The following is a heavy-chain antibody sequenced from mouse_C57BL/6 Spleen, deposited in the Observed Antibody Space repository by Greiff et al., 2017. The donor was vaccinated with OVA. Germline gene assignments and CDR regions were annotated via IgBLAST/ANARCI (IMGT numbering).Heavy chain of an antibody. J-gene: IGHJ4*01. D-gene: IGHD2-1*01. Sequence: VQLQQSGAELVRPGASVKLSCTASGFNITDDYMHWVKQRPEQGLEWIGWIDPENGDTEYASKFQGKATITADTSSNTAYLQLSSLTSEDTAVYYCTTWGNYEGYAMDYWGQGTSVTVSS. V-gene: IGHV14-4*01. CDR1: GFNITDDY. CDR3: TTWGNYEGYAMDY. CDR2: IDPENGDT.